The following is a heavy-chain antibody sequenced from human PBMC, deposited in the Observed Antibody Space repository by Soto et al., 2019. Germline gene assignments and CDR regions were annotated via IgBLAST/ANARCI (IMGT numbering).Heavy chain of an antibody. CDR1: GFTFSTYA. J-gene: IGHJ5*02. CDR3: ARADDFLDDWFDP. Sequence: QTGGSLRLSCVASGFTFSTYAMSWVRQAPRKGPEWVSVIYSGGSTYYADSVKGRFTISRDNSKNTLYLQMNSLRAEDTAVYYCARADDFLDDWFDPWGQGTLVTVSS. CDR2: IYSGGST. V-gene: IGHV3-53*01. D-gene: IGHD3-3*01.